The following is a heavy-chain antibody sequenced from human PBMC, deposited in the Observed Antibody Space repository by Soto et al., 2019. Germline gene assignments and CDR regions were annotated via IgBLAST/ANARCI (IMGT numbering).Heavy chain of an antibody. V-gene: IGHV1-69*01. Sequence: QVQLVQSGAEVKKPGSSVKVSCKASGGTFSSYAISWVRQAPGQGLEWMGGIIPIFGTANYAQKFQGRVTMTADESTSTAYMELSSLSSEDTAVYYCARVSNWNSSNYYYGMDVWGQGTTVTVSS. J-gene: IGHJ6*02. CDR3: ARVSNWNSSNYYYGMDV. D-gene: IGHD1-1*01. CDR1: GGTFSSYA. CDR2: IIPIFGTA.